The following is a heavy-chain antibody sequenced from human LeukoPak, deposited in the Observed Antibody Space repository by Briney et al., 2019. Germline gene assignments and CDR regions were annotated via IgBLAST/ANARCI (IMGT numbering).Heavy chain of an antibody. D-gene: IGHD1-1*01. V-gene: IGHV4-39*07. J-gene: IGHJ4*02. Sequence: SETLSPTCTVSGGSISSGGYYWSWIRQPPGKGLEWIGEINHSGSTNYNPSLKSRVTISVDTSKNQFSLKLSSVTAADTAVYYCARGRTGSGIARNWGQGTLVTVSS. CDR1: GGSISSGGYY. CDR3: ARGRTGSGIARN. CDR2: INHSGST.